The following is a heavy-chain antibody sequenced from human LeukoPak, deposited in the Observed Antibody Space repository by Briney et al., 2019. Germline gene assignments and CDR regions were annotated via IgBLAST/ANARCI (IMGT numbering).Heavy chain of an antibody. CDR2: ISAYNGNT. J-gene: IGHJ6*02. V-gene: IGHV1-18*01. D-gene: IGHD4-17*01. CDR1: GYTFTSYG. Sequence: ASVKVSCKASGYTFTSYGISWVRQAPGQGLEWMGWISAYNGNTNYAQKLQGRVTMTTDTSTSTAYVELRSLRSDDTAVYYCARDLSSYGDYPELPVYYYYGMDVWGQGTTVTVSS. CDR3: ARDLSSYGDYPELPVYYYYGMDV.